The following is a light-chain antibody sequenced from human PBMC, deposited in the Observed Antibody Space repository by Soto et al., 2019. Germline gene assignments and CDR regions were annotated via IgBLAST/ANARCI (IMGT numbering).Light chain of an antibody. CDR1: NIGSKS. J-gene: IGLJ2*01. CDR2: DDS. V-gene: IGLV3-21*02. CDR3: SSYINTNTLV. Sequence: SYELTQPPSVSVAPGQTTRITCGGNNIGSKSVHWYQQMPGQAPVLVVYDDSDRPSGIPERFSGSNSGNTATLTISRVEAGDEADYYCSSYINTNTLVFAGGTKVTVL.